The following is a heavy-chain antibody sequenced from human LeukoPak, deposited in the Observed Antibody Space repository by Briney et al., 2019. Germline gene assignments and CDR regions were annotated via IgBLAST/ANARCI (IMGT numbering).Heavy chain of an antibody. CDR3: VRGSPVWEI. CDR1: GFTFSNYH. J-gene: IGHJ4*02. CDR2: IKQDGSEK. Sequence: TGGSLRLSCSASGFTFSNYHMTWVRQAPGKAREWVAFIKQDGSEKAYVDSVKGRFTISRDNAKNSLYLQMDSLRAEDTAIYYCVRGSPVWEIWGQGALVTVSS. D-gene: IGHD1-26*01. V-gene: IGHV3-7*01.